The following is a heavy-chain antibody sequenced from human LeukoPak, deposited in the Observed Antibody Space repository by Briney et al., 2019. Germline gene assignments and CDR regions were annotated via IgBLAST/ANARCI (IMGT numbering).Heavy chain of an antibody. CDR3: ARGSRIAAADPQSFFDY. Sequence: SETLSLTCAVYGGSFSGYYWSWIRQPPGKGLEWIGEINHSGSTNYNPSLKSRVTISVDTSKSQFSLKLSSVTAADTAVYYCARGSRIAAADPQSFFDYWGQGTLVTVSS. J-gene: IGHJ4*02. D-gene: IGHD6-13*01. CDR1: GGSFSGYY. V-gene: IGHV4-34*01. CDR2: INHSGST.